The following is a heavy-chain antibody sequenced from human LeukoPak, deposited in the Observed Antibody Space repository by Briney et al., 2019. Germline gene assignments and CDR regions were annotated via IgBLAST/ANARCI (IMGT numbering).Heavy chain of an antibody. J-gene: IGHJ6*02. CDR3: ARVTAMARTLYYYYYGMDV. Sequence: ASVKVSCKASGYTFTSYDINWVRQATGQGLEWMGWMSPNSGNTGYAQKFQGRVTMTRNTSISTAYMELSSLRSGDTAVYYCARVTAMARTLYYYYYGMDVWGQGTTVTVSS. V-gene: IGHV1-8*01. D-gene: IGHD5-18*01. CDR2: MSPNSGNT. CDR1: GYTFTSYD.